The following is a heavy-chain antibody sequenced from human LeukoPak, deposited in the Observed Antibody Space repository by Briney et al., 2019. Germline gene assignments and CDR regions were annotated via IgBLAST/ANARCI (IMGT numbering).Heavy chain of an antibody. CDR3: ARNTETAIPLPYYFDY. CDR2: INTGNGNT. J-gene: IGHJ4*02. CDR1: GYTFTSYA. Sequence: VASVKVSCKASGYTFTSYAMHWVRQAPGQRPECMGWINTGNGNTKYSQKFQGRVTITRDTSASTAYMDLSSLRSEDTAVYYCARNTETAIPLPYYFDYWGQGTLVTVSS. V-gene: IGHV1-3*04. D-gene: IGHD2-21*02.